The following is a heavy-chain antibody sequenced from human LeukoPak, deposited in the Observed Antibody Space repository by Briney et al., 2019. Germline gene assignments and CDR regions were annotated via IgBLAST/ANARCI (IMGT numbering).Heavy chain of an antibody. CDR2: ISGSGGST. V-gene: IGHV3-23*01. J-gene: IGHJ4*02. Sequence: PVGSLRLSCAASGFTFSSYAMSWVRQALGKGLEWVSAISGSGGSTYYADSVKGRFTISRDNSKNTLYLQMNSLRAEDTAVYYCAKGRRVAAHLFDYWGQGTLVTVSS. CDR1: GFTFSSYA. CDR3: AKGRRVAAHLFDY. D-gene: IGHD2-15*01.